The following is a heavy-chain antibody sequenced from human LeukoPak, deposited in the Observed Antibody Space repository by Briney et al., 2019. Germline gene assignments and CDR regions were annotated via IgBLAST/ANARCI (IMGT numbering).Heavy chain of an antibody. CDR1: GFTFRNYY. J-gene: IGHJ5*01. CDR2: IKQDGSEK. V-gene: IGHV3-7*01. D-gene: IGHD2-8*01. Sequence: PGGSLRLSCAASGFTFRNYYMSWVRQAPGKGLEWVANIKQDGSEKYYLDSVKCRFTIFRDNAKNSLHLQMNSLRAEDTAVYYCARGGGQYDDNWFDSWGQGILVTVSS. CDR3: ARGGGQYDDNWFDS.